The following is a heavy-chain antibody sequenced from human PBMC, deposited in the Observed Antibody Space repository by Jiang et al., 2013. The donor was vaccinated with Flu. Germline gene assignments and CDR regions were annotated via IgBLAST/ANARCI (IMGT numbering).Heavy chain of an antibody. Sequence: SGAEVKKPGSSVKVSCKASGGTFSSYAISWVRQAPGQGLEWMGRIIPILGIANYAQKFQGRVTITADKSTSTAYMELSSLRSEDTAVYYCARGTGIAWIRGWKEGRTGSDPWGQGTLVHRL. CDR3: ARGTGIAWIRGWKEGRTGSDP. CDR1: GGTFSSYA. D-gene: IGHD5-12*01. V-gene: IGHV1-69*04. CDR2: IIPILGIA. J-gene: IGHJ5*02.